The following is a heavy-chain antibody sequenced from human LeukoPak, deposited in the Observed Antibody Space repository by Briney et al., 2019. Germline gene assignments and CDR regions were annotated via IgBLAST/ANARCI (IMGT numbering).Heavy chain of an antibody. Sequence: GASAKVSCKASGYTFTSYDINWVRQATGQGLEWMGWMNPNSGNTGYAQKFQGRVTMTRNTSISTAYMELSSLRSEDTAVYYCARGGFYGGGNWFDPWGQGTLVTVSS. CDR1: GYTFTSYD. CDR2: MNPNSGNT. CDR3: ARGGFYGGGNWFDP. V-gene: IGHV1-8*01. J-gene: IGHJ5*02. D-gene: IGHD4-23*01.